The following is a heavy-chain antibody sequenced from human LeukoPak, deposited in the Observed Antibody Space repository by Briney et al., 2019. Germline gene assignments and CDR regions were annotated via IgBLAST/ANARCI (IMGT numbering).Heavy chain of an antibody. CDR3: AKDFRIGYSAHFDY. V-gene: IGHV3-23*01. D-gene: IGHD2-21*01. Sequence: GGSLRLSCAASGFSFSNFGMNWVRQGLGKGLEWVSSITGRGSSAYYADSVKGRFSISRDNSKNTLYLQMDSLRGEDTAVYYCAKDFRIGYSAHFDYWGQGALVTASS. CDR1: GFSFSNFG. J-gene: IGHJ4*02. CDR2: ITGRGSSA.